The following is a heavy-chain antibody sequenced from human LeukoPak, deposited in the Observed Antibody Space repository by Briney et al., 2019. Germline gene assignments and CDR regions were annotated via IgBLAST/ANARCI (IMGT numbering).Heavy chain of an antibody. CDR2: ISSSGTTI. CDR1: GFTVSSSY. J-gene: IGHJ4*02. D-gene: IGHD3-22*01. Sequence: GGSLRLSCAASGFTVSSSYMSWIRQAPGKGLEWVSYISSSGTTIYYADSVKGRFTISRDNAKNSLYLQMNSLRAEDTAVYFCARWDSSGCLDYWGQGTLVTVSS. CDR3: ARWDSSGCLDY. V-gene: IGHV3-11*01.